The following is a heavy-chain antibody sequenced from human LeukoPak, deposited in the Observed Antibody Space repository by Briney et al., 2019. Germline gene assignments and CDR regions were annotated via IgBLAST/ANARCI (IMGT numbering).Heavy chain of an antibody. V-gene: IGHV3-23*01. J-gene: IGHJ6*02. D-gene: IGHD1-1*01. CDR2: ISGSGGST. CDR1: GFTFSSYA. Sequence: GGSLRLSCAASGFTFSSYAMSWVRQAPGKGLEWASAISGSGGSTYYADSVKGRFTISRDNSKNTLYLQMNSLRAEDTAVYYCAKVTTNYYGMDVWGQGTTVTVSS. CDR3: AKVTTNYYGMDV.